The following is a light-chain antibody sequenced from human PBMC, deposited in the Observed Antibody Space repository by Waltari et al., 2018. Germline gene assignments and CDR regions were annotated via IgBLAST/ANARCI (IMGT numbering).Light chain of an antibody. V-gene: IGLV2-14*03. J-gene: IGLJ2*01. CDR2: DVR. CDR1: TSAVGAYNY. CDR3: SSYISSSTLEL. Sequence: QSALTQPASVSGSPGQSLTISCTVTTSAVGAYNYVSWYQQHPGKAPKLMIFDVRNRPSGVSNRFSGSKSGNTASLTISGLQAEDEADYYCSSYISSSTLELFGGGTSLTVL.